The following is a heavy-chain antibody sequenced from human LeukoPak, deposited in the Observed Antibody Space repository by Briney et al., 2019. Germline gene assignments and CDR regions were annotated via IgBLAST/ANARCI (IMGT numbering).Heavy chain of an antibody. CDR2: INEDATTI. Sequence: GGSLRLSCAASGFAFSAYWTHWVRQDPGKGLEWVARINEDATTISYADSVKGRFIISRGNSRKSLYLQMNNLRAEDTAVYYCVRDLVFVWTPGDDFDFWGQGTLVTVSS. CDR3: VRDLVFVWTPGDDFDF. CDR1: GFAFSAYW. J-gene: IGHJ4*02. V-gene: IGHV3-74*01. D-gene: IGHD3-16*01.